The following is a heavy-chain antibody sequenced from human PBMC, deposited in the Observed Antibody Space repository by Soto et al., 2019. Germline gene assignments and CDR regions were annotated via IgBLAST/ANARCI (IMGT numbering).Heavy chain of an antibody. J-gene: IGHJ4*02. V-gene: IGHV1-69*01. CDR2: LIPIFVSA. CDR1: GGTVSSYA. D-gene: IGHD3-22*01. Sequence: QVHLVQSGAEVKKPGSSVKVYCKASGGTVSSYAITWERQAPGKGLEWMGVLIPIFVSAHYAQKFQGRVTMTADESTSTAYMELGGLRSEDTAIYYCARDLSSDSTGFRGYDLWGQGTLVTVSS. CDR3: ARDLSSDSTGFRGYDL.